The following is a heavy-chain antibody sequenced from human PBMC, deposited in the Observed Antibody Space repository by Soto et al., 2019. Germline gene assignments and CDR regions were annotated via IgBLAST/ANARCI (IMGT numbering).Heavy chain of an antibody. D-gene: IGHD2-21*01. CDR3: AKAVVVIGVTAYRWYFDL. Sequence: GGSLRLSCAASGFTFSSYAMSWVRQAPGKGLEWVSAISGSGGSTYYADSVKGRFTISRDNSKNTLYLQMNSLRAEDTAVYYCAKAVVVIGVTAYRWYFDLWGRGTLVTVS. J-gene: IGHJ2*01. V-gene: IGHV3-23*01. CDR1: GFTFSSYA. CDR2: ISGSGGST.